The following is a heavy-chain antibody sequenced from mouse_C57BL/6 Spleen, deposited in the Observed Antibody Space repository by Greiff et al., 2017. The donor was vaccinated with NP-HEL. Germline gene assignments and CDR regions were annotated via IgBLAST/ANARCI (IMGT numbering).Heavy chain of an antibody. CDR1: GFTFSSYA. CDR2: ISAGGSYT. V-gene: IGHV5-4*01. D-gene: IGHD1-1*01. CDR3: ARDYYYGSSYGLYYFDY. J-gene: IGHJ2*01. Sequence: EVQLVESGGGLVKPGGSLKLSCAASGFTFSSYAMSWVRQTPEKRLEWVATISAGGSYTYYPDNVKGRFPISRDNAKNNLYLQMSQLKSEDTAMYYCARDYYYGSSYGLYYFDYWGQGTTLTVSS.